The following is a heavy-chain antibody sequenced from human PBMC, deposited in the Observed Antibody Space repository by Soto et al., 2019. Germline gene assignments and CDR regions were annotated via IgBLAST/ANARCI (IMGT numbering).Heavy chain of an antibody. CDR2: IIPIFGTA. CDR1: GGTFSSYA. CDR3: ASRTGTTDYYYYYGMAV. Sequence: QVQLVQSGAEVKKPGSSVKVSCKASGGTFSSYAISWVRQAPGQGLEWMGGIIPIFGTANYAQKFQGRVTITADESTSTAYMELSSLRSEDTAVYYCASRTGTTDYYYYYGMAVWGQGTTVTVSS. V-gene: IGHV1-69*01. J-gene: IGHJ6*02. D-gene: IGHD1-7*01.